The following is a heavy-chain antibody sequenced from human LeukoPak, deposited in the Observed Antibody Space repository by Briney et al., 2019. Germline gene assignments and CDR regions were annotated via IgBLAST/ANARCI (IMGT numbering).Heavy chain of an antibody. CDR3: AKAYRAGNWNDWDYYYGMDV. Sequence: GGSLRLSCAASGFTFSSYSMSWVRQPPGKGLEWVSGISGSGLNTYYADSVKGRFTISRDNSKNTLYLHMNSLRAEDTALYYCAKAYRAGNWNDWDYYYGMDVWGQGTTVTVSS. CDR1: GFTFSSYS. V-gene: IGHV3-23*01. CDR2: ISGSGLNT. J-gene: IGHJ6*02. D-gene: IGHD1-20*01.